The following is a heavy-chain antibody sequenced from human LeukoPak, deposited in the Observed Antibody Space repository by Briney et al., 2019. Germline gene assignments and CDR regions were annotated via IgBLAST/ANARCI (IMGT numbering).Heavy chain of an antibody. CDR3: ARSQYYDFWSGYYTPFDY. CDR1: GGSISRGSYY. J-gene: IGHJ4*02. V-gene: IGHV4-61*02. D-gene: IGHD3-3*01. Sequence: PSQTLSLTCTGSGGSISRGSYYWSWIRQPAGKGLEGIGRIYTSGSTNYNPSLKGRVTISVATSKNQFSLKLSSVTAADTAVYYCARSQYYDFWSGYYTPFDYWGPGTLVTVSS. CDR2: IYTSGST.